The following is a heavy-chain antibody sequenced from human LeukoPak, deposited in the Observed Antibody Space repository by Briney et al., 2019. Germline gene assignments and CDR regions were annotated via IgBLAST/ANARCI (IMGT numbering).Heavy chain of an antibody. CDR1: GGSINNYY. Sequence: SETLSLTYTVSGGSINNYYWSWIRQPAGKGLEWIGRIYTRGSTNYNPSLKSRVTMSVDTSKNQFSLKLSSVTAADTAVYYCARGRYCSADICSGGDAFDIWGQGTMVSVSS. J-gene: IGHJ3*02. CDR2: IYTRGST. CDR3: ARGRYCSADICSGGDAFDI. V-gene: IGHV4-4*07. D-gene: IGHD2-15*01.